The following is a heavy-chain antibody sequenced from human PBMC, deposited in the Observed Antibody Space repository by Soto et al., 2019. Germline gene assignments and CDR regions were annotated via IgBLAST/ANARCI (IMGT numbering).Heavy chain of an antibody. J-gene: IGHJ6*02. CDR2: MNPNSGNT. Sequence: QVQLVQSGAEVKKPGASVKVSCKASGYTFTSYDINWVRQATGQGLEWMGWMNPNSGNTGYAQNFQGRVTLARNPSISTAYMEMSSLRSEETAVYYCARSVAGFWGGYTGMAVWGQGTTFTVSS. CDR3: ARSVAGFWGGYTGMAV. V-gene: IGHV1-8*01. CDR1: GYTFTSYD. D-gene: IGHD3-3*01.